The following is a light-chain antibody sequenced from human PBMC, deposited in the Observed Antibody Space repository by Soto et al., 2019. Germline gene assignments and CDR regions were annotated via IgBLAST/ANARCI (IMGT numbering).Light chain of an antibody. Sequence: AMTAESRLSLPFTFAHPSYISCRSSQSLVYSDGDTYLSWFQQRPGQSPRRLLSQVSNRDSGVPDRFSGSGSGTDFTLKISSVEADDVALYYCMQNTLWPITFGQGTRLEI. CDR2: QVS. CDR1: QSLVYSDGDTY. CDR3: MQNTLWPIT. V-gene: IGKV2-30*01. J-gene: IGKJ5*01.